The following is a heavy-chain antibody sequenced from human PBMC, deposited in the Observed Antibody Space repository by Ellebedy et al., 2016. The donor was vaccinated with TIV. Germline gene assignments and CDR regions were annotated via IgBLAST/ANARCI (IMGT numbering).Heavy chain of an antibody. CDR1: GFSFSDNW. Sequence: GGSLRLSXVASGFSFSDNWMNWVRQAPGKGLEWVANIKEDGSERFYVDSVKGRFTISRDNAKNSVYLQMNYLRDEDTAVYYCAKGIGAAVYWGQGTLVTISS. V-gene: IGHV3-7*03. CDR3: AKGIGAAVY. J-gene: IGHJ4*02. D-gene: IGHD3-16*01. CDR2: IKEDGSER.